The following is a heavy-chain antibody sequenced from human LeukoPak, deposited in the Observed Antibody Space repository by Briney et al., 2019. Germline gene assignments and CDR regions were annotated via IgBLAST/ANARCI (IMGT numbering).Heavy chain of an antibody. D-gene: IGHD2-21*02. J-gene: IGHJ6*02. CDR1: GFTFSSYA. CDR3: AREVGMVTAILDYYYGMDV. CDR2: ISYDGSNK. Sequence: PGGSLRLSCAASGFTFSSYAMHWVRQAPGKGLEWVAVISYDGSNKYYADSVKGRFTISRDNSKNTLYLQMNSLRAEDTAVYYCAREVGMVTAILDYYYGMDVWGQGTTVTVSS. V-gene: IGHV3-30-3*01.